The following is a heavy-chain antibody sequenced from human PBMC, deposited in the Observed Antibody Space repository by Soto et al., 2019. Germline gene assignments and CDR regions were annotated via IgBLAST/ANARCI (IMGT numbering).Heavy chain of an antibody. CDR2: INPSGGST. J-gene: IGHJ6*04. CDR1: GYTFTSYY. CDR3: ARDVIVATKAYYYYYSGMDV. V-gene: IGHV1-46*01. Sequence: ASVKVSCKASGYTFTSYYMHWVRQAPGQGLEWMGIINPSGGSTSYAQKFQGRVTMTRDTSTSTVYMELSSLRSEDTAVYYCARDVIVATKAYYYYYSGMDVWGKGTTVTVPS. D-gene: IGHD5-12*01.